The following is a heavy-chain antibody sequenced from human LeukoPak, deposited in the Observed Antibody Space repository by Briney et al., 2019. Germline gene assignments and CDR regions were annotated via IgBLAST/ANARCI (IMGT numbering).Heavy chain of an antibody. V-gene: IGHV1-18*01. CDR1: GYTFTSYG. CDR2: ISSYNGNT. J-gene: IGHJ4*01. Sequence: ASVKVSCKASGYTFTSYGISWVRQAPGQGLEWMGWISSYNGNTHYAQKLQGRVTMTTDTSTSTAYMQLRSLRSDDTAVYYCARDLAYSSGSNXRNDYWXXXTLVTVSX. CDR3: ARDLAYSSGSNXRNDY. D-gene: IGHD6-19*01.